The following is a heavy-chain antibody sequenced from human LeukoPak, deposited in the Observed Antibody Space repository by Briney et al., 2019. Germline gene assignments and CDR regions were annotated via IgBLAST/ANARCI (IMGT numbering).Heavy chain of an antibody. J-gene: IGHJ1*01. D-gene: IGHD3-22*01. V-gene: IGHV4-39*07. CDR2: IYYSGST. CDR1: GGSISSSYSY. Sequence: SETLSLTCTVSGGSISSSYSYWGWIRQPPGKGLEWIGNIYYSGSTYYNPSLKSRVTISVDTSKNHFSLKLNSVTAADTAVYYCARPDDYDSGGYSSYFQYWGQGTLVTVSS. CDR3: ARPDDYDSGGYSSYFQY.